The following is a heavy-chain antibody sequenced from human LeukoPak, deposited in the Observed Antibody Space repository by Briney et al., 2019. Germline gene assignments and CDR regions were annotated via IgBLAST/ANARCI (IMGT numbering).Heavy chain of an antibody. J-gene: IGHJ4*02. CDR2: ISDIGST. CDR1: GVSISSWY. Sequence: PSETLSLTCTVSGVSISSWYWSWIRQPPGEGLEYIGYISDIGSTSYEPSLKSRVTISVDTSKNQFSLRVTSLTAADTAVYYCARVRGSGGNYKFDYWGQGTLVTVSS. CDR3: ARVRGSGGNYKFDY. D-gene: IGHD1-7*01. V-gene: IGHV4-59*01.